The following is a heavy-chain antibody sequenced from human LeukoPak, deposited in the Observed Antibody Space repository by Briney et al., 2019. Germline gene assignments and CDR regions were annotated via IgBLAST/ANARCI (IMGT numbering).Heavy chain of an antibody. V-gene: IGHV3-21*01. CDR1: GFTFSSYS. CDR3: AKDGGSDPDAFDI. CDR2: ITSSSSYI. Sequence: GGSLRLSCAASGFTFSSYSMNWVRQAPGKGLEWVSSITSSSSYIYYADSVKGRFTISRDNTKNTLYLQMNSLRAEDTAVYYCAKDGGSDPDAFDIWGQGTMVTVSS. J-gene: IGHJ3*02. D-gene: IGHD2-15*01.